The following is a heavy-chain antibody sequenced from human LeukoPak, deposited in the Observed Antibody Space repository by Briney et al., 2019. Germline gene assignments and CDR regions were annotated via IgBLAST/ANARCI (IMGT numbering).Heavy chain of an antibody. Sequence: GGSLRLSLSTAGSSFISSWVHWVSPEARGGMVWVSRINSDGRSTSYADSVKGRFTISRDNAKNTLYLQMNSLRAEDTAVYYCARGGAAMAYYWGQGTLVTVSS. CDR2: INSDGRST. CDR1: GSSFISSW. J-gene: IGHJ4*02. D-gene: IGHD5-18*01. V-gene: IGHV3-74*01. CDR3: ARGGAAMAYY.